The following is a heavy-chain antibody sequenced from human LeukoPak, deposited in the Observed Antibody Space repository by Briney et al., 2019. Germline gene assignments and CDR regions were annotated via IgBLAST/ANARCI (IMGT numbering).Heavy chain of an antibody. CDR1: GFTFITYS. Sequence: GGSLRLSCAASGFTFITYSINWVRQAPGKGLEWVSSISGGTTYIYYADSVKGRFTISRDNAKNSLYLQMNSLRAEDTAVYYCVRGNSALDYWGRGTLVTVSS. V-gene: IGHV3-21*01. CDR2: ISGGTTYI. D-gene: IGHD5-18*01. CDR3: VRGNSALDY. J-gene: IGHJ4*01.